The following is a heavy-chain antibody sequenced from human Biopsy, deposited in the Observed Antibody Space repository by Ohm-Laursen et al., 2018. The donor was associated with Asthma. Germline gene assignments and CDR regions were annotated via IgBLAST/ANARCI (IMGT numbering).Heavy chain of an antibody. V-gene: IGHV7-4-1*01. Sequence: GASVKVSCKASGYTFNSVAVMWVRQAPGQGLEWMGWINTNSGTPTYVQGFSGRFVFSLDPSVTTAYLQIDSLRSEDTGVYYCTRAGSTFVADYRGQGTLVTVSS. CDR2: INTNSGTP. CDR1: GYTFNSVA. D-gene: IGHD5-12*01. J-gene: IGHJ4*01. CDR3: TRAGSTFVADY.